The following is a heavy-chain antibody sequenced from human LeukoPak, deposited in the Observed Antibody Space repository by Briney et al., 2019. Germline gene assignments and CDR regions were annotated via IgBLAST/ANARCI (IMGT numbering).Heavy chain of an antibody. CDR2: ISYDGSEK. CDR1: GFTFSSYA. Sequence: PGGSLRLSCAASGFTFSSYAMHWVRQAPGKGLEWVALISYDGSEKYYADSVKGRFTISRDNSKNTLYLQMNGLRAADTAVYYCARGAYSSSWFDYWGQGTLVTVSS. V-gene: IGHV3-30*04. CDR3: ARGAYSSSWFDY. J-gene: IGHJ4*02. D-gene: IGHD6-13*01.